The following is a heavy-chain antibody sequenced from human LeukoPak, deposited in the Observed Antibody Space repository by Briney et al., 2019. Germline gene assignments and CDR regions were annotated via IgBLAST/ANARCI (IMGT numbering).Heavy chain of an antibody. D-gene: IGHD1-26*01. CDR1: GYSFTSHY. CDR3: ARDNSVGDVAWWFDP. Sequence: GASVKVSCKACGYSFTSHYMHWVRQAPGQGLEWLGLINPSGSSTLYAQKFQGRVTMTRDMSTTTDYMELSSLRSEDTAVYYCARDNSVGDVAWWFDPWGQGTLVTVSS. CDR2: INPSGSST. V-gene: IGHV1-46*01. J-gene: IGHJ5*02.